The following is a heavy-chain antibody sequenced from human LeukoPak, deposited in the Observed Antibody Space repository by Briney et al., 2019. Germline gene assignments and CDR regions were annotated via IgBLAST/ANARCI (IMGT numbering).Heavy chain of an antibody. CDR2: INWNGGST. J-gene: IGHJ5*02. CDR3: TRDGLRSSGT. V-gene: IGHV3-20*04. Sequence: GGSLRPSCAASGFTFDDYGMSWVRQAPGKGLGWVSAINWNGGSTGYADSVKGRFTISRDNAKNSLYLQMNSLRAEDTALYYCTRDGLRSSGTWGQGTLVTVSS. CDR1: GFTFDDYG. D-gene: IGHD6-25*01.